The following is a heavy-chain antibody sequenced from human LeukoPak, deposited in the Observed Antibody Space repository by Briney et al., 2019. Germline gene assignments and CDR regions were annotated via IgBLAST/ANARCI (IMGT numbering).Heavy chain of an antibody. CDR1: GFTFSSYA. V-gene: IGHV3-23*01. CDR2: ISGSGGGT. J-gene: IGHJ4*02. Sequence: PGGSLRLSCAASGFTFSSYAMSWVRQAPGKGLECVSAISGSGGGTYYADSVKGRFTISRDNSKNTLYLQMNSLRAEDTAVYYCAKDSRYDTMIVVVISFDYWGQGTLVTVSS. D-gene: IGHD3-22*01. CDR3: AKDSRYDTMIVVVISFDY.